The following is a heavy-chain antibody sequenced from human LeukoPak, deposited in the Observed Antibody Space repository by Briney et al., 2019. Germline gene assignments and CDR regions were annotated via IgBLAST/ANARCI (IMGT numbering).Heavy chain of an antibody. CDR3: ARDLSPYYYGSGSYGY. J-gene: IGHJ4*02. CDR2: ISAYNGNT. V-gene: IGHV1-18*01. CDR1: GYTFTCYG. Sequence: ASVKVSCKASGYTFTCYGISWVRQAPGQGLEWMGWISAYNGNTNYAQKLQGRVTMTTDTSTSTAYMELRSLRSDDTAVYYCARDLSPYYYGSGSYGYWGQGTLVTVSS. D-gene: IGHD3-10*01.